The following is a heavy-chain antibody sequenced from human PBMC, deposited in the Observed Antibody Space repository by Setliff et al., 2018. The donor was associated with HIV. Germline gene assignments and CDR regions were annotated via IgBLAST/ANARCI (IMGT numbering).Heavy chain of an antibody. Sequence: GASVKVSCKASGYSFSTYGISWMRQAPGHGLEWLGWISGYNANTNDAQNLQGKVIMTTDTSTSKAYMEVRSLTSDDTAVYFCARAPRGDFWSGKDYFDYWGQGTLVTVSS. CDR2: ISGYNANT. D-gene: IGHD3-3*01. CDR3: ARAPRGDFWSGKDYFDY. J-gene: IGHJ4*02. CDR1: GYSFSTYG. V-gene: IGHV1-18*01.